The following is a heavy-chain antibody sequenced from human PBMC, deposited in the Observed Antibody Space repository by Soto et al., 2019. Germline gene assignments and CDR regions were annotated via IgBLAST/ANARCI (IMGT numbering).Heavy chain of an antibody. D-gene: IGHD3-3*01. CDR3: ARDQILWYYDSWPPSYGMDV. CDR2: INTGNGHT. J-gene: IGHJ6*02. CDR1: GYTLINYP. V-gene: IGHV1-3*04. Sequence: ASVKVSCKASGYTLINYPMHWVRLAPGQRLEWMGWINTGNGHTKYSQKFQGRVSISRDTSASTIYMGLSSLRSEDTAVYYCARDQILWYYDSWPPSYGMDVWGQGTTVTVSS.